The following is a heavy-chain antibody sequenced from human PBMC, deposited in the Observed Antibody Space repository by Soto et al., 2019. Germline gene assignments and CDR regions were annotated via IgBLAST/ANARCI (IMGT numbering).Heavy chain of an antibody. CDR3: AKTFYYGSGTQIVFDN. J-gene: IGHJ4*02. V-gene: IGHV3-23*01. Sequence: PGGSLRLSCAASGFTFSRYAMHWVRKAPGRGLEWVSTITDSGANTYYADSVKGRFTVSRDNSKNTLYLQMNSLRAEDTAVYYCAKTFYYGSGTQIVFDNWGQGTLVTVSS. D-gene: IGHD3-10*01. CDR2: ITDSGANT. CDR1: GFTFSRYA.